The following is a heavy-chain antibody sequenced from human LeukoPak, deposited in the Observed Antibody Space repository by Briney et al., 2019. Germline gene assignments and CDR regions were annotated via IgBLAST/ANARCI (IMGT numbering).Heavy chain of an antibody. CDR2: INPNSGDT. Sequence: ASVKVSCKAPGYTFPGYYMHWVRQAPGQGLEWMGRINPNSGDTSYAQKFQVRVTMTRDTSLSTAYMELSRLRSDDTAVYYCAREMHWLAFDYWGQGTLVTVSS. CDR1: GYTFPGYY. D-gene: IGHD6-19*01. CDR3: AREMHWLAFDY. V-gene: IGHV1-2*06. J-gene: IGHJ4*02.